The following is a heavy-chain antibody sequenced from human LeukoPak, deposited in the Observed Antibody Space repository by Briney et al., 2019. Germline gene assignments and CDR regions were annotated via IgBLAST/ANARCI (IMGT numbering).Heavy chain of an antibody. CDR1: GFTFSSYS. D-gene: IGHD3-10*01. CDR2: ISSSSGTI. CDR3: AKGGYYD. J-gene: IGHJ4*02. Sequence: GGSLRLSCAASGFTFSSYSMNWVRQAPGKGLEWVSYISSSSGTIYYADSVKGRFTISRDNSKNTLYLQMNSLRAEDTAVYYCAKGGYYDWGQGTLVTVSS. V-gene: IGHV3-48*01.